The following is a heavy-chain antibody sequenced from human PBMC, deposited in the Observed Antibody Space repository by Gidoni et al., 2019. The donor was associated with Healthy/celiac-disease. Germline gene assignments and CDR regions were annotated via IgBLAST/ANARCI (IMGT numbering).Heavy chain of an antibody. V-gene: IGHV4-30-4*01. CDR3: ARVRREAADGYYYYGMDV. Sequence: QVQLQESGPGLVKPSQTLSLTCTVSGGSISSGDYYWSWIRQPPGKGLEWIGYIYYSGSTYYNPSLKSRVTISVDTSKNQFSLKLSSVTAADTAVYYCARVRREAADGYYYYGMDVWGQGTTVTVSS. CDR1: GGSISSGDYY. J-gene: IGHJ6*02. CDR2: IYYSGST. D-gene: IGHD6-13*01.